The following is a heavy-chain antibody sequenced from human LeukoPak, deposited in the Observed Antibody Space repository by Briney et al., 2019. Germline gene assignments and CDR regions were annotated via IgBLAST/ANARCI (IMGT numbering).Heavy chain of an antibody. V-gene: IGHV1-2*02. Sequence: ASVKVSCKASGYTFTGYYMHWVRQAPGQGLEWMGWINPNSGGTNYAQKFQGRVAMTRDTSISTAYMELSRLRSDDTAVYYCARGMEPYYYMDVWGKGTTVTVSS. CDR1: GYTFTGYY. D-gene: IGHD1-26*01. J-gene: IGHJ6*03. CDR2: INPNSGGT. CDR3: ARGMEPYYYMDV.